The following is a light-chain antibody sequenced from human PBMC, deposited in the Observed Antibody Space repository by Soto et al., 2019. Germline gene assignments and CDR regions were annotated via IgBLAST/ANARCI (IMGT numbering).Light chain of an antibody. CDR3: QQYGSSQYT. Sequence: EIVLTQSPGTLSLSPGERATLSCRASQSVNNNYLAWYQQKPGQAPRLLIYGASSRATGIPDRFSGSGSGTDFTLTISRLEPEGCAVYYCQQYGSSQYTFGQGTKLEIK. CDR1: QSVNNNY. J-gene: IGKJ2*01. CDR2: GAS. V-gene: IGKV3-20*01.